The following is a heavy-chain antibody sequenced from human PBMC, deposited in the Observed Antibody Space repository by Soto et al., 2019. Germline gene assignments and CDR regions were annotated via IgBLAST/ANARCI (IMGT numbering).Heavy chain of an antibody. CDR2: IYPGDSDT. V-gene: IGHV5-51*01. J-gene: IGHJ6*02. CDR3: ARRRRDGYNSPGMDV. Sequence: GASLKISGKGSGYSFTSYWIGCVRQMTGKGLEWMGIIYPGDSDTRYSPSFQGQVTISADKSISTAYLQWSSLKASDTAMYYCARRRRDGYNSPGMDVWGQGTTVTVSS. CDR1: GYSFTSYW. D-gene: IGHD5-12*01.